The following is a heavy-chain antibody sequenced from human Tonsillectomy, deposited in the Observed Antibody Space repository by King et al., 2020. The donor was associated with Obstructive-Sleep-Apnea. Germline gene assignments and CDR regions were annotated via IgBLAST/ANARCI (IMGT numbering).Heavy chain of an antibody. J-gene: IGHJ4*02. CDR2: ISSSSTTI. V-gene: IGHV3-48*04. Sequence: EVQLVESGGGLVQPGGSLRLSCAASGFTFSSYSMNWVRQAPGKGLEWVSYISSSSTTIYYADSVKGRFAISRDNAKNSLYLQMNSLRAEDTAVYYCARDLLREWELLYYFDYWGQGTLVTVSS. D-gene: IGHD1-26*01. CDR3: ARDLLREWELLYYFDY. CDR1: GFTFSSYS.